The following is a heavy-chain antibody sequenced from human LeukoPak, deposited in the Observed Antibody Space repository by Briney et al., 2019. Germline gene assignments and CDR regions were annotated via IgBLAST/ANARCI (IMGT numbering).Heavy chain of an antibody. J-gene: IGHJ3*02. Sequence: SETLSLTCAVSGGSISANNWWTWVRQPPGKGLEWIGEIHHSGSTDYNPSLKSRVTISPDKSKNQFSLTLTSVTAADTAVYFCARAPLSGTYYTDAFDIWGQGTMVTVSS. D-gene: IGHD1-26*01. CDR1: GGSISANNW. CDR3: ARAPLSGTYYTDAFDI. CDR2: IHHSGST. V-gene: IGHV4-4*02.